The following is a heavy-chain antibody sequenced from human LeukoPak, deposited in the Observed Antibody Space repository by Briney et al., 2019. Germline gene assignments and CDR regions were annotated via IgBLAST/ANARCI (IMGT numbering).Heavy chain of an antibody. J-gene: IGHJ4*02. CDR2: MYSGGST. CDR1: GFTVSNNY. D-gene: IGHD6-19*01. Sequence: GGSLRLSCAVSGFTVSNNYMSWVRQAPGKGLEWVSVMYSGGSTYYADSVKGRFTISRDNSKNTVYLQMNSLRAEDTAVYYCARLDVVAGRAYWGLGTLVTVSS. V-gene: IGHV3-53*01. CDR3: ARLDVVAGRAY.